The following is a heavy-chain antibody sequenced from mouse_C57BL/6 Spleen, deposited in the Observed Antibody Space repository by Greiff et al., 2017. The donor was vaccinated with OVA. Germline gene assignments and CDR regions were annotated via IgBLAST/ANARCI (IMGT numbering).Heavy chain of an antibody. J-gene: IGHJ1*03. D-gene: IGHD2-12*01. CDR1: GFTFSSYA. CDR2: ISDGGSYT. V-gene: IGHV5-4*01. Sequence: EVKVEESGGGLVQPGGSLKLSCAASGFTFSSYAMSWVRQTPEKRLEWVATISDGGSYTYYPDNVKGRFTISRDNAKNNLYLQMSHLKSEDTAMYYCARDHYSNDGYFDVWGTGTTVTVSS. CDR3: ARDHYSNDGYFDV.